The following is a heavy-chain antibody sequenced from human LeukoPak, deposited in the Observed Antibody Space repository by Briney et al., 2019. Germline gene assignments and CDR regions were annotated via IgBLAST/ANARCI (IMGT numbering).Heavy chain of an antibody. CDR1: GFTFGDYA. Sequence: TGGSLRLSCTASGFTFGDYAMTWVRQAPGKGLEWVSAISASGGSTFYADSVKGRFTISRDNSQNTLYLQMNSLRAEDTALYYCAKGRGYSGYDFFDYWGQGTLVTVSS. CDR2: ISASGGST. J-gene: IGHJ4*02. V-gene: IGHV3-23*01. D-gene: IGHD5-12*01. CDR3: AKGRGYSGYDFFDY.